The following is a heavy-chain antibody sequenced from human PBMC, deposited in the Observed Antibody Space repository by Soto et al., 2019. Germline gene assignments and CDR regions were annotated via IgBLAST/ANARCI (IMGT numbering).Heavy chain of an antibody. Sequence: XETLSLTCTVSGCSISTYYWNWIRQPPGKGLEWIGYLYYTGITNYNPSLKSRVTISVDKSKNQFSLKLTSVTAADTAVYYCARDRDYDFWSGLDHWGQGKLVTVSS. CDR2: LYYTGIT. V-gene: IGHV4-59*01. J-gene: IGHJ1*01. CDR1: GCSISTYY. CDR3: ARDRDYDFWSGLDH. D-gene: IGHD3-3*01.